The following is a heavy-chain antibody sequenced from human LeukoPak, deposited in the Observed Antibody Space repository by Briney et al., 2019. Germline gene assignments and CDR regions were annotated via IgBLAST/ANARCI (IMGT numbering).Heavy chain of an antibody. D-gene: IGHD3-10*01. CDR2: IYYSGTT. V-gene: IGHV4-39*02. CDR1: GGSISSSSYY. Sequence: PSETLSLTCTVSGGSISSSSYYWGWVRQPPGKGLEWIGSIYYSGTTYYNPSLKSRVTISVDTSKNQFSLKLSSVTAADTAVYYCARETSGYGSGYANWFDPWGQGTLVTVSS. CDR3: ARETSGYGSGYANWFDP. J-gene: IGHJ5*02.